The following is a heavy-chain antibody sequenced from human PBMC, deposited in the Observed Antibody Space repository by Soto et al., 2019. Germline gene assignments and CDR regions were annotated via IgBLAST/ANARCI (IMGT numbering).Heavy chain of an antibody. CDR3: ARHIINFRYYYYSMDV. CDR1: GYTFTDYW. V-gene: IGHV5-51*01. Sequence: GESFKISCKGSGYTFTDYWIGWVRQLPGKGLEWMGIIYPGDSDTRYSPSFQGHVTITVDKSTSTAYLQWNTLKASDTAMYYCARHIINFRYYYYSMDVCGQGPTGTV. CDR2: IYPGDSDT. J-gene: IGHJ6*02.